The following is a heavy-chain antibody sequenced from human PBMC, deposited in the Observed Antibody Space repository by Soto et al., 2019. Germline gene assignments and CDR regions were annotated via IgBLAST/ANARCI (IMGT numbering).Heavy chain of an antibody. D-gene: IGHD2-21*02. V-gene: IGHV1-3*01. CDR2: INGGNGNT. CDR1: GYTFTNYF. CDR3: ARVMRYWSGDCPFDY. J-gene: IGHJ4*02. Sequence: QVQLVQSGAEVKKPGASVKVSCKASGYTFTNYFMHWVRQAPGQRLEWMGWINGGNGNTKYSQNFQGRVAVTRDTSASPAYMELSSLRAEYTAVYYCARVMRYWSGDCPFDYWGQGTLVTGSS.